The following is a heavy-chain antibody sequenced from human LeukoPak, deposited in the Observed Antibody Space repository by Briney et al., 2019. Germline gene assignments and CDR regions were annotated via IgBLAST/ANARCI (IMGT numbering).Heavy chain of an antibody. J-gene: IGHJ3*02. CDR1: GGSISSYY. CDR3: ARTITMLRDAFDI. D-gene: IGHD3-10*02. CDR2: IYYSGST. Sequence: SETLSLTCAVSGGSISSYYWSWIRQPPGKGLEWIGYIYYSGSTNYNPSLKSRVTISVDTSKNQFSLKLSSVTAADTAVYYCARTITMLRDAFDIWGQGTMVTVSS. V-gene: IGHV4-59*01.